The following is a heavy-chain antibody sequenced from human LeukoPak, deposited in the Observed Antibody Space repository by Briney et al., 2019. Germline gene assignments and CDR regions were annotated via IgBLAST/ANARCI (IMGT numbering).Heavy chain of an antibody. CDR2: IYYSGST. CDR1: GGSISSYY. D-gene: IGHD6-19*01. J-gene: IGHJ4*02. V-gene: IGHV4-59*01. Sequence: KASETLSLTCTVSGGSISSYYWSWIRQPPGKGLEWIGYIYYSGSTNYNPSLKSRVTVSVDTSKNQFSLKLSSVTAADTAVYYCARGNTGCSSGWIDYWGQGTLVTVSS. CDR3: ARGNTGCSSGWIDY.